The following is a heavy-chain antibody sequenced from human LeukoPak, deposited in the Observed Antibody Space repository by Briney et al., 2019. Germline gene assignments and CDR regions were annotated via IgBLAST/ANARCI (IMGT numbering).Heavy chain of an antibody. V-gene: IGHV1-18*01. CDR3: TRVRNSDNWWGPFDI. J-gene: IGHJ3*02. CDR2: ISPKNGNT. CDR1: GYTFGTSS. Sequence: ASVKVSCKVFGYTFGTSSISWVRQAPGQRLEWMGWISPKNGNTHYAQGVQGRVTMTTDTSRSTAYMELRSLRSDDTAVYYCTRVRNSDNWWGPFDIWGQGTMVTVSS. D-gene: IGHD2-21*02.